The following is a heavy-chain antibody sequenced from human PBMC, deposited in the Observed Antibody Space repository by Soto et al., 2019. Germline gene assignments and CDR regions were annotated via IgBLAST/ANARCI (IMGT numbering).Heavy chain of an antibody. J-gene: IGHJ5*02. V-gene: IGHV4-59*08. CDR3: ARTGLFYYYGYNWFDP. Sequence: SETLSLTCTVSGGSISSYYWSWIRQPPGKGLEWIGYIYYSGSTNYNPSLKSRVTISVDTSKNQFSLKLSSVTAADTAVYYCARTGLFYYYGYNWFDPWGQGTPVT. D-gene: IGHD3-10*01. CDR2: IYYSGST. CDR1: GGSISSYY.